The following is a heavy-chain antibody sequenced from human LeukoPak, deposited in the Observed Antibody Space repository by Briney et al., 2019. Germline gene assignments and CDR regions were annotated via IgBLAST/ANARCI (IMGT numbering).Heavy chain of an antibody. V-gene: IGHV4-59*08. J-gene: IGHJ4*02. CDR3: ARHRGGRFSGSYCDY. CDR2: IYYDGST. Sequence: PSETLSLTCAVYGGSFSGYYWSWIRQPPGKALEWIGYIYYDGSTNYNPSLKSRVTVSVDTSKNQFSLKLSSVTAADTAVYYCARHRGGRFSGSYCDYWGQGTLVTVSS. CDR1: GGSFSGYY. D-gene: IGHD1-26*01.